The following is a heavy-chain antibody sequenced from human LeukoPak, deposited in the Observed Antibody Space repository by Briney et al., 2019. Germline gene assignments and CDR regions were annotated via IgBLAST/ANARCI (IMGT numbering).Heavy chain of an antibody. Sequence: GGSLRLSCVASGLTFSSRDWMTWVRQAPGKGLEWVANIKQDGSEKYYVDSVKGRFTISRDNAKNSVDLQMNSLRVEDTAVYYCATLPAAVTYGAVDYWGQGTLVTVSS. CDR1: GLTFSSRDW. J-gene: IGHJ4*02. D-gene: IGHD4-17*01. V-gene: IGHV3-7*01. CDR3: ATLPAAVTYGAVDY. CDR2: IKQDGSEK.